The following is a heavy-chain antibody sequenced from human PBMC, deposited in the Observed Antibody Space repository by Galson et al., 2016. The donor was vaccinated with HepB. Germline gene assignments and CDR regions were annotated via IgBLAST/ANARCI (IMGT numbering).Heavy chain of an antibody. CDR1: GYTFSSFA. CDR2: INTSDGNT. CDR3: ARFSFLSGTYGY. J-gene: IGHJ4*02. V-gene: IGHV1-3*04. D-gene: IGHD6-13*01. Sequence: SVKVSCKASGYTFSSFAMHWVRQAPGQRLEWLGWINTSDGNTKYSQHFQGRVTITRDTSASTAYMELSSLRSEDTAVYYCARFSFLSGTYGYWGQGTLVIVSS.